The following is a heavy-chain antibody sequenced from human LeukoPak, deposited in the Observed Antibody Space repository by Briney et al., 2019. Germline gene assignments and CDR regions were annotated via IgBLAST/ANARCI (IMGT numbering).Heavy chain of an antibody. V-gene: IGHV4-34*01. CDR3: ARALWFGYLSYYMDV. D-gene: IGHD3-10*01. CDR1: GGSFSGYY. CDR2: INHSGST. Sequence: SETLSLTCAVYGGSFSGYYWSWIRQPPGKGLEWIGEINHSGSTNYNPSLKSRVTISVDTSKNQFSLKLSSVTAADTAVYYCARALWFGYLSYYMDVWGKGTTVTISS. J-gene: IGHJ6*03.